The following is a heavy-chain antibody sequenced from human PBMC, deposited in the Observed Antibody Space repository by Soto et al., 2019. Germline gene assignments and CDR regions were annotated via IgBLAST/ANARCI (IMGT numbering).Heavy chain of an antibody. Sequence: GGSLRLSCAASGFTVSSNYMSWVRQAPGKGLEWVSVIYSGGSTYYADSVKGRFTISRDNSKNTLYLQMNSLRAEDTAVYYWASQDHAYYFDYWGQGTLVTVSS. J-gene: IGHJ4*02. CDR2: IYSGGST. D-gene: IGHD2-2*01. V-gene: IGHV3-53*01. CDR1: GFTVSSNY. CDR3: ASQDHAYYFDY.